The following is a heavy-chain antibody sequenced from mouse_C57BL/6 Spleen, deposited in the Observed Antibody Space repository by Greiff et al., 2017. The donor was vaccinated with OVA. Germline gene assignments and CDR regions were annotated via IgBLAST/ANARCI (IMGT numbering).Heavy chain of an antibody. CDR2: INPNNGGT. Sequence: VQLQQSGPELVKPGASVKISCKASGYTFTDYYMNWVKQSHGKSLEWIGDINPNNGGTSYNQKFKGKATLTVDKSSSTAYMEPRSLTSEDSAVYYCARLSSGYGAMDYWGQGTSVTVSS. CDR3: ARLSSGYGAMDY. J-gene: IGHJ4*01. CDR1: GYTFTDYY. D-gene: IGHD3-2*02. V-gene: IGHV1-26*01.